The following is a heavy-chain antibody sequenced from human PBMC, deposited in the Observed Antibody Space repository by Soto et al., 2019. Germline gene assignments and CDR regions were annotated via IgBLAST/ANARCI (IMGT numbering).Heavy chain of an antibody. Sequence: PSETLSLTCAVYGGSFSGYYWSWIRQPPGKGLEWIGEINHSGSTNYNPSLKSRVTISVDTSKNQFSLKLSSVTAADTAVYYCARGEYYDSSGHIDYWGQGTLVTVSS. CDR1: GGSFSGYY. D-gene: IGHD3-22*01. V-gene: IGHV4-34*01. CDR3: ARGEYYDSSGHIDY. J-gene: IGHJ4*02. CDR2: INHSGST.